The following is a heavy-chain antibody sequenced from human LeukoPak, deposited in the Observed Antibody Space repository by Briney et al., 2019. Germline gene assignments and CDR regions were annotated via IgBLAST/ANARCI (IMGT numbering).Heavy chain of an antibody. Sequence: EGSLRLSCAASGFTFSSYWMSWVRQAPGKGLEWVANIKQDGSEKYYVDSVKGRFTISRDNAKNSLYLQMNSLRAEDTAVYYCAGLATVTTFYYFDYWGQGTLVTVSS. CDR1: GFTFSSYW. CDR2: IKQDGSEK. D-gene: IGHD4-17*01. V-gene: IGHV3-7*01. CDR3: AGLATVTTFYYFDY. J-gene: IGHJ4*02.